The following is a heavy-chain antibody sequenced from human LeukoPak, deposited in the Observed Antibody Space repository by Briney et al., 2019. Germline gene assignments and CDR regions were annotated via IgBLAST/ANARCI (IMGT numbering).Heavy chain of an antibody. CDR1: GFTFSFYT. CDR2: ISDGGSEI. Sequence: PGGSLRLSCEASGFTFSFYTMNWVRQAPGKGLEWVSSISDGGSEIYYSDSVKGRFAVSRDDAQNSLSLQMNSLRVEDTGIYYCAKGKPGSYYFYMDVWGKGSTVTVSS. V-gene: IGHV3-21*06. CDR3: AKGKPGSYYFYMDV. J-gene: IGHJ6*03.